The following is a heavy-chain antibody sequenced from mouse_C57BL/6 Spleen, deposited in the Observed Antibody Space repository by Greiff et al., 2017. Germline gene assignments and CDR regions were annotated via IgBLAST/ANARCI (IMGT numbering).Heavy chain of an antibody. D-gene: IGHD1-1*01. CDR2: IYPGDGDT. V-gene: IGHV1-82*01. J-gene: IGHJ4*01. CDR3: ARNGCYYGSSCYSIDY. Sequence: QVQLQQSGPELVKPGASVKISCKASGYAFSSSWMNWVKQRPGKGLEWIGRIYPGDGDTNYNGKFKGKDTLTADKSSSTAYMQLSSLTSEDSAVYFCARNGCYYGSSCYSIDYWGQGTSVTVSS. CDR1: GYAFSSSW.